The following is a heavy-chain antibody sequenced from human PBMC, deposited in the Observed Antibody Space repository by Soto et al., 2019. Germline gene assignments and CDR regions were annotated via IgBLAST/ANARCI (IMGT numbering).Heavy chain of an antibody. D-gene: IGHD3-10*01. Sequence: SETLSLTCAVYGGSFSGYYWSWIRQPPGKGLEWIGDINHSGSTNYNPSLKSRVTISVDTSKNQFSLKLSSVTAADTTVYYCARAASLVRGVIKYVMDVWGQGTTVTVSS. CDR1: GGSFSGYY. CDR2: INHSGST. J-gene: IGHJ6*02. CDR3: ARAASLVRGVIKYVMDV. V-gene: IGHV4-34*01.